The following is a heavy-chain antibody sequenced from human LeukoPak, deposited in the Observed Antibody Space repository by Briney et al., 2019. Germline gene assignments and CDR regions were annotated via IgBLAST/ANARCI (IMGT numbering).Heavy chain of an antibody. CDR1: GYTFTGYY. V-gene: IGHV1-2*02. CDR2: INPNSGGT. CDR3: ARDGVVVPAANYYYYYYMDV. J-gene: IGHJ6*03. Sequence: ASVKVSCKASGYTFTGYYMHWVRQAPGQGLEWMGWINPNSGGTNYAQKFQGRVTMTRDTSISTAYMELSRLRSDDTAVYYCARDGVVVPAANYYYYYYMDVWGKGTTVTVSS. D-gene: IGHD2-2*01.